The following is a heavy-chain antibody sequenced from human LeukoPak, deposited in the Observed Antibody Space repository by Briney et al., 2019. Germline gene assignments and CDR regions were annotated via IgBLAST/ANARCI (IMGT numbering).Heavy chain of an antibody. CDR1: GFTFSSFG. D-gene: IGHD6-13*01. CDR2: ISSTSTTI. J-gene: IGHJ4*02. V-gene: IGHV3-48*02. CDR3: ARISSSWTEDH. Sequence: PGGSLRLSCAASGFTFSSFGMNWVRQAPGKGLEWVSYISSTSTTIYYADSVKGRFTISRDNAKNSLYLQMNSLGDEDTAMYYCARISSSWTEDHWGQGTLVTVSS.